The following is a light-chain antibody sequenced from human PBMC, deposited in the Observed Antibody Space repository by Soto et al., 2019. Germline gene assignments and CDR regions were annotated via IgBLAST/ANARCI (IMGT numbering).Light chain of an antibody. CDR1: QSVSSN. V-gene: IGKV3-15*01. CDR3: QQSNNWPLT. J-gene: IGKJ4*01. Sequence: EIAMTQSPATLSVSPGERATLSCRASQSVSSNLAWYQQKPGQAPRLLIYGASTRATGIPARFSGSGSGTEFTLTISSLQSEDFAVYDCQQSNNWPLTFGGGTKVEIK. CDR2: GAS.